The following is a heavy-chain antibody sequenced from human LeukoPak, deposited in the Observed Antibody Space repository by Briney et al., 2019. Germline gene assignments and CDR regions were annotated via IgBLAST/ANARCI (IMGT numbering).Heavy chain of an antibody. Sequence: GASVKVSCKASGGTFSSYAISWVRQAPGQGLEWMGGIIPIFGTANYAQKFQGRVTITADKSTSTAYMELSSLRSEDTAVYYCARGNEVVVVVAATSRDWFDPWGQGTLVAVSS. J-gene: IGHJ5*02. CDR2: IIPIFGTA. V-gene: IGHV1-69*06. CDR3: ARGNEVVVVVAATSRDWFDP. D-gene: IGHD2-15*01. CDR1: GGTFSSYA.